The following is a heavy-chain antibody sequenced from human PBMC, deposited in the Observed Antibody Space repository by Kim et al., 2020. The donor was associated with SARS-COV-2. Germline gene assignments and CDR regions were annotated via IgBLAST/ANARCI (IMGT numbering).Heavy chain of an antibody. CDR2: T. D-gene: IGHD6-6*01. Sequence: TNYAQKVQGGVTITTDTPTSTAYMELRSLRSDDTAVYYCARGDSSSGFDYWGQGTLVTVSS. V-gene: IGHV1-18*01. J-gene: IGHJ4*02. CDR3: ARGDSSSGFDY.